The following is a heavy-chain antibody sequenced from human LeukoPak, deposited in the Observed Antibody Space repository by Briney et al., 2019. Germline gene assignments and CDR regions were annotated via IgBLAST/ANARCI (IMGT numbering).Heavy chain of an antibody. Sequence: GGSLRLSCAASGFTFSNYAMSWVRQPPGEGLEWVSTISDGDGSTYYTDSVKGRLTISRDNSKNTLYLQMNSLRAEDTAVYYCAKDFRSQVNDYWGQGTLATVSS. V-gene: IGHV3-23*01. CDR3: AKDFRSQVNDY. CDR2: ISDGDGST. CDR1: GFTFSNYA. J-gene: IGHJ4*02.